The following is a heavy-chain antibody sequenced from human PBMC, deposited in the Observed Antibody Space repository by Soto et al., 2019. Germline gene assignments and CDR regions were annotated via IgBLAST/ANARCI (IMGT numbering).Heavy chain of an antibody. CDR2: IYYSGST. J-gene: IGHJ3*02. CDR1: GGSISSSSYY. D-gene: IGHD6-25*01. CDR3: ARYPMGGAFDI. Sequence: QLQLQESGPGLVKPSETLSLTCTVSGGSISSSSYYWGWIRQPPGKGLEWIGSIYYSGSTYYNPSLKSRVTISVDTSKNQFSLKLSSVTAADTAVYYCARYPMGGAFDIWGQGTMVTVSS. V-gene: IGHV4-39*01.